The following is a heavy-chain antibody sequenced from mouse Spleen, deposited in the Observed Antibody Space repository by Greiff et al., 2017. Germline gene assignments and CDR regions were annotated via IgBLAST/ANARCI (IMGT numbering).Heavy chain of an antibody. CDR3: ARSSRARRAMDY. J-gene: IGHJ4*01. Sequence: VQLQQSGAELVMPGASVKLSCKASGYTFTSYWMHWVKQRPGQGLEWIGEIDPSDSYTNYNQKFKGKATLTVDKSSSTAYMQLSSLTSEDSAVYYCARSSRARRAMDYWGQGTSVTVSS. CDR2: IDPSDSYT. D-gene: IGHD3-1*01. V-gene: IGHV1-69*01. CDR1: GYTFTSYW.